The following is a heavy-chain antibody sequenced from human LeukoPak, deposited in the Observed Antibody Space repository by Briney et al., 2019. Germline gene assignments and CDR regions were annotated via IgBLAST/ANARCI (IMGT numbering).Heavy chain of an antibody. CDR3: ARGFFNFED. D-gene: IGHD3-3*01. CDR1: GISVSGYY. Sequence: PGGSLRLSCAVSGISVSGYYMSWVRQAPGGGLEWVSVIYSGGDTSYADSVKGRFTVSRDNANNTVDLHMNGLRPEDTAFYYCARGFFNFEDWGRGTLVTVSS. CDR2: IYSGGDT. J-gene: IGHJ4*02. V-gene: IGHV3-66*02.